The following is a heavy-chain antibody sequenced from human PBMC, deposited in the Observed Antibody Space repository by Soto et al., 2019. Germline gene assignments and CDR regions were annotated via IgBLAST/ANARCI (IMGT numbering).Heavy chain of an antibody. D-gene: IGHD2-21*02. CDR1: GYTFTSYA. CDR2: INAGNGNT. CDR3: AVGVVTAILYYYGMDV. J-gene: IGHJ6*02. Sequence: ASVKVSCKASGYTFTSYAMHWVRQAPGQRLEWMGWINAGNGNTKYSQKFQGRVTITRDTSASTAYMELSSLRSEDTAVYYCAVGVVTAILYYYGMDVWGQGTTVTSP. V-gene: IGHV1-3*01.